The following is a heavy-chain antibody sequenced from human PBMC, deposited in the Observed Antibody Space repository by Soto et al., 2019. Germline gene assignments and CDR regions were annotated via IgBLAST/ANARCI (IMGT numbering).Heavy chain of an antibody. D-gene: IGHD4-4*01. Sequence: EVQLVESGGGLVQPGRSLRLSCAASGFTVDDYAMHWVRQAPGKGLEWVSGISWNSGSIDYADSVKGRFTISRDNAKNPLYLQMNGPRAEDTALYYFAKDAVEYSNNRYNWFDPWGQGSLVIVFS. CDR1: GFTVDDYA. CDR2: ISWNSGSI. J-gene: IGHJ5*02. CDR3: AKDAVEYSNNRYNWFDP. V-gene: IGHV3-9*01.